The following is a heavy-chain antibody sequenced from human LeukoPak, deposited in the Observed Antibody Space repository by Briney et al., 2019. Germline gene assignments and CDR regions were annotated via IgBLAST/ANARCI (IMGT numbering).Heavy chain of an antibody. CDR2: IDWDDDK. J-gene: IGHJ4*02. D-gene: IGHD4-17*01. Sequence: SGPALVKPPQTLTLTCTFSGFSLSTRGMRVSWIRQPPGKALEWLARIDWDDDKFYSTSLKTRLTISKDTSKNQVVLTMTNMDPVDTATYYCARSRRDCGDYDYWGQGTLVTVSS. CDR3: ARSRRDCGDYDY. V-gene: IGHV2-70*04. CDR1: GFSLSTRGMR.